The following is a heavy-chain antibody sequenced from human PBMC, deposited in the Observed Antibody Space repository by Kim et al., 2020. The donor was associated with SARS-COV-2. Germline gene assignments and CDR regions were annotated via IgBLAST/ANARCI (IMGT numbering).Heavy chain of an antibody. CDR3: ARDESRWGITMVRGGFCGMDV. V-gene: IGHV1-69*13. J-gene: IGHJ6*02. CDR2: IIPIFGTA. CDR1: GGTFSSYA. Sequence: SVKVSCKASGGTFSSYAISWVRQAPGQGLEWMGGIIPIFGTANYAQKFQGRVTITADESTSTAYMELSSLRSEDTAVYYCARDESRWGITMVRGGFCGMDVWGQGTTVTVSS. D-gene: IGHD3-10*01.